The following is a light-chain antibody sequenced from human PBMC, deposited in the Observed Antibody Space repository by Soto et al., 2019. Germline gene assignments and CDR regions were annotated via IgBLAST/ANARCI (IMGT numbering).Light chain of an antibody. CDR2: GTS. CDR1: ESIADY. V-gene: IGKV1-39*01. J-gene: IGKJ5*01. Sequence: IQMTQSPSSLPASVGDRVIITCRASESIADYLNWYQQRPGKTPELLISGTSNLHSGVPSRFSGGRSGTEYSLTITGLQPEDFATYYCQQTYSVSITFGQGTRL. CDR3: QQTYSVSIT.